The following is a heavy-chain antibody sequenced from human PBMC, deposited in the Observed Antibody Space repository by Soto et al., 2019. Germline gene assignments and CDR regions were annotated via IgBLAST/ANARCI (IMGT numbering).Heavy chain of an antibody. J-gene: IGHJ4*02. V-gene: IGHV3-21*01. CDR3: ARIGYDFWSGYSGY. D-gene: IGHD3-3*01. CDR1: GFTFSSYS. Sequence: EVQLVESGGGLVKPGGSLRLSCAASGFTFSSYSMNWVRQAPGKGLEWVSSISSSSSYMYYADSVKGRFTISRDNAKNSLYLQMNSLRAEDTAVYYCARIGYDFWSGYSGYWGQGTLVTVSS. CDR2: ISSSSSYM.